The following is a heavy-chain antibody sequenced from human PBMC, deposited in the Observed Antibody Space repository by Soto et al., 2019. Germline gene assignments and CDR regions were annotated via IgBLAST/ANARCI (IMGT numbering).Heavy chain of an antibody. CDR2: IYPGDSDT. V-gene: IGHV5-51*01. D-gene: IGHD3-10*01. CDR3: ARGVDYYGSGSYVHYYYYMDV. CDR1: GYSFTSYW. J-gene: IGHJ6*03. Sequence: GASLKISCKGSGYSFTSYWIGWVRQMPGKGLEWMGIIYPGDSDTRYSPSFQGQVTISADKSISTAYLQWSSLKASDTAMYYCARGVDYYGSGSYVHYYYYMDVWGKGTTVTVSS.